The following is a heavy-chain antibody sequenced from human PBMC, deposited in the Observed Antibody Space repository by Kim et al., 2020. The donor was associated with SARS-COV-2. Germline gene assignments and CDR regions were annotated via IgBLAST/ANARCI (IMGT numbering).Heavy chain of an antibody. V-gene: IGHV4-30-2*01. CDR1: GGSISSGGYS. D-gene: IGHD6-13*01. J-gene: IGHJ4*02. CDR2: IYHSGST. Sequence: SETLSLTCAVSGGSISSGGYSWSWIRQPPGKGLEWIGYIYHSGSTYYNPSLKSRVTISVDRSKNQFSLKLSSVTAADTAVYYCARVWGYSSSWVFDYWGQGTLVTVSS. CDR3: ARVWGYSSSWVFDY.